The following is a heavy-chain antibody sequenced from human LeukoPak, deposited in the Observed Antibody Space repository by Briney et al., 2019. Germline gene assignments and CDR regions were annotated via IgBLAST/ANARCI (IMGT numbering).Heavy chain of an antibody. CDR3: ARHFAYSSSSYFDY. D-gene: IGHD6-6*01. Sequence: PSETLSLTCTVSGGSISSYWWSWIRQPPGKGLEYIGYIFYSGSTNYNPSLKSRVTISVDTSKIHFSLRLSSVTAADTAVYYCARHFAYSSSSYFDYWGQGSLVTVSS. CDR1: GGSISSYW. J-gene: IGHJ4*02. CDR2: IFYSGST. V-gene: IGHV4-59*08.